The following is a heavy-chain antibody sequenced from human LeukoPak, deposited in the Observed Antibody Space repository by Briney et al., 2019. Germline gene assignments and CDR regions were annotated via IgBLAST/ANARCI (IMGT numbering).Heavy chain of an antibody. CDR1: GFTFTTYY. J-gene: IGHJ4*02. Sequence: PGGSLRLSCVASGFTFTTYYMSWVRQAPGKGLACVANINQDGSEKYYVDSVKGRFTISRDNARNSLHLQMNSLRADDTAVYYCARFRRLGSGWDLDYWGQGTLVTVSS. CDR2: INQDGSEK. V-gene: IGHV3-7*01. D-gene: IGHD6-19*01. CDR3: ARFRRLGSGWDLDY.